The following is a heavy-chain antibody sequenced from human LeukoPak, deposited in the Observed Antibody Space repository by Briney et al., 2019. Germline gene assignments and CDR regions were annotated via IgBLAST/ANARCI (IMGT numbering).Heavy chain of an antibody. V-gene: IGHV4-59*08. D-gene: IGHD2-15*01. CDR1: GGSISSYY. J-gene: IGHJ4*02. Sequence: SETLSLTCSVSGGSISSYYWSWIRQPPGKGLEWIGYIYYSGSTNYNPSLKSRVTISVDTSKSQFSLKLSSVTAADTAVYFCSRLKTLDITWWPADYWGPGTLVTVSS. CDR3: SRLKTLDITWWPADY. CDR2: IYYSGST.